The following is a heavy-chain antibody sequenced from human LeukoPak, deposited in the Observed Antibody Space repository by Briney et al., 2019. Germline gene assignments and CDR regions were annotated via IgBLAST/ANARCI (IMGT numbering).Heavy chain of an antibody. D-gene: IGHD3-9*01. V-gene: IGHV3-7*03. CDR1: GFTFSSYW. CDR3: ARGVWVYDISAPPDY. J-gene: IGHJ4*02. Sequence: GGALRLSCAASGFTFSSYWMSWVRQAPGKGLEGVANIKQDGSEKYYVDSVKGRFTISRDNAKNSLYLQMNSLRAEDTAVYYCARGVWVYDISAPPDYWGQGTLVTVSS. CDR2: IKQDGSEK.